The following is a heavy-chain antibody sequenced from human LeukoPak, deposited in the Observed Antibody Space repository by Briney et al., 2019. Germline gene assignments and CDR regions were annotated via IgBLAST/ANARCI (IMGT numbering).Heavy chain of an antibody. Sequence: PSETLSLTCTVSGGSISSGSYYWRWIRQPAGKGLEWIGRIYTSGSTNYNPSLKSRVTISVDTSKNQFSLKLSSVTAADTAVYYCAREGYSNCFDYWGQGTLVTVSS. D-gene: IGHD4-11*01. V-gene: IGHV4-61*02. J-gene: IGHJ4*02. CDR3: AREGYSNCFDY. CDR2: IYTSGST. CDR1: GGSISSGSYY.